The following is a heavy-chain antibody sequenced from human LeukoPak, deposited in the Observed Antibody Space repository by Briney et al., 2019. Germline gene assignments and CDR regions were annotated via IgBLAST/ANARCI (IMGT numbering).Heavy chain of an antibody. CDR2: ISGSGGST. Sequence: ETLSLTCTVSGDSLRNFCWSWIRQSPGKGLEWVSAISGSGGSTYYADSVKGRFTISRDNSKNTLYLQMNSLRAEDTAVYYCAKSDGYSGYEHFDYWGQGTLVTVSS. J-gene: IGHJ4*02. D-gene: IGHD5-12*01. CDR3: AKSDGYSGYEHFDY. CDR1: GDSLRNFC. V-gene: IGHV3-23*01.